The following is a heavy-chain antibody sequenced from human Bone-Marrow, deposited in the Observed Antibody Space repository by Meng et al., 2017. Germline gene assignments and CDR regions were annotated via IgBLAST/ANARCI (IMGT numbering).Heavy chain of an antibody. Sequence: QVQLGESGAEVKKPGSSVKVSCKASGGTFSSYAISWVRQAPGQGLEWMGGIIPIFGTANYAQKFQGRVTITADESTSTAYMELSSLRSEDTAVYYCATARGGATPYYFDYWGQGTLVTASS. V-gene: IGHV1-69*12. CDR1: GGTFSSYA. D-gene: IGHD1-26*01. CDR2: IIPIFGTA. J-gene: IGHJ4*02. CDR3: ATARGGATPYYFDY.